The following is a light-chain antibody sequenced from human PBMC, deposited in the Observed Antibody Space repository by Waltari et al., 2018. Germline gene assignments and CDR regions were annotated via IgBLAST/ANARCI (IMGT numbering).Light chain of an antibody. CDR3: NSRDSSGNHLV. J-gene: IGLJ3*02. Sequence: SSELTQDPAVSVALGQTVRITFQGDSLRRYYASRYQQKPGQAPVPVNFGKNDPPSGIPDRFSCSSSGNTASLTITGAQAEDEADYYCNSRDSSGNHLVFGGGTKLTVL. CDR1: SLRRYY. CDR2: GKN. V-gene: IGLV3-19*01.